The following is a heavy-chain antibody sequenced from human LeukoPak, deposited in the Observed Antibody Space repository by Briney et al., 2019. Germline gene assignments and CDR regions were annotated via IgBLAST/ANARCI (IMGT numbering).Heavy chain of an antibody. CDR1: GFTFDDYG. CDR3: ARGRSAFDSSGRVTFDY. Sequence: GGSLRLSCAASGFTFDDYGMSWVRQAPGKGLEWVSGIDWSGGSTTYADSVKGRFSTSRDRAKKSLYLQMNSLRAEDTALYYCARGRSAFDSSGRVTFDYWSQGTLVTVSS. V-gene: IGHV3-20*04. CDR2: IDWSGGST. J-gene: IGHJ4*02. D-gene: IGHD3-22*01.